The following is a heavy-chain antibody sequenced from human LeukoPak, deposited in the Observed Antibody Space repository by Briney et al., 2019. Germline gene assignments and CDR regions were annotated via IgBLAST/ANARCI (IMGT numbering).Heavy chain of an antibody. CDR3: ARKGLTVIRGVIINHYYYYGMDV. D-gene: IGHD3-10*01. CDR2: IKQDGSEK. CDR1: GFMFSNYW. V-gene: IGHV3-7*03. Sequence: PGGSLRLSCAASGFMFSNYWMSWVRQAPGKGLEWVANIKQDGSEKYYVDSAKGQFTISRDNAKNSLYLQMNSLRAEDTAMYYCARKGLTVIRGVIINHYYYYGMDVWGKGTTVTVSS. J-gene: IGHJ6*04.